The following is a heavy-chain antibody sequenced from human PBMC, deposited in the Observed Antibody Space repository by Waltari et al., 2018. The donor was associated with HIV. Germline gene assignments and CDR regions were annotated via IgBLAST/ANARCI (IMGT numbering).Heavy chain of an antibody. CDR3: VAGMASRGFDP. V-gene: IGHV3-48*02. J-gene: IGHJ5*02. D-gene: IGHD2-8*01. Sequence: LVESGGGLVQPGGSLRLSWGGSGFSLGSHSINWVRQAPGKRLEWLSYISINSATRYYADSVGGRFTISRDNAKNSLFLQMNNLRDDDTAVYYCVAGMASRGFDPWGQGTLVTVSS. CDR2: ISINSATR. CDR1: GFSLGSHS.